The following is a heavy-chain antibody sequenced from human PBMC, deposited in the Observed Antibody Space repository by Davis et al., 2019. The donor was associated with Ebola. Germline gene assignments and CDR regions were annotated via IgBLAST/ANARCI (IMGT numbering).Heavy chain of an antibody. CDR2: INPNSGGT. D-gene: IGHD6-6*01. V-gene: IGHV1-2*02. J-gene: IGHJ3*02. Sequence: ASVKVSCKASGYSFTVYYMQWVRQAPGQGLEWMGWINPNSGGTNYAQKFQGRVTMTRDTSISTAYMELSRLRSDDTAVYYCARALSGSSGAFDIWGQGTMVTVSS. CDR3: ARALSGSSGAFDI. CDR1: GYSFTVYY.